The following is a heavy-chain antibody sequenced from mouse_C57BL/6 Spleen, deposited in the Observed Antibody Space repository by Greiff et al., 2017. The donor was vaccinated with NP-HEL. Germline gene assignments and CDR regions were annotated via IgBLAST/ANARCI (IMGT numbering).Heavy chain of an antibody. CDR3: ASSRDGGAMGY. Sequence: QVQLQQPGAELVRPGSSVKLSCKASGYTFTSYWMHWVKQRPIQGLEWIGNIDPSGSGTHYIQKFKDKATLTVDKSSSTAYMQLSSLTSEDAAVYYCASSRDGGAMGYWGQGTSVTVSS. V-gene: IGHV1-52*01. CDR1: GYTFTSYW. D-gene: IGHD3-3*01. CDR2: IDPSGSGT. J-gene: IGHJ4*01.